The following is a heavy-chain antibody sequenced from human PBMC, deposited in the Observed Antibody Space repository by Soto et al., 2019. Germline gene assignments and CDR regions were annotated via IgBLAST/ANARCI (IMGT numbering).Heavy chain of an antibody. CDR1: GGTFSSYT. CDR3: ARDDMIGSFDI. J-gene: IGHJ3*02. D-gene: IGHD3-22*01. CDR2: IIPILDIA. Sequence: QVQLVQSGAEVKKPGSSVKVSCKASGGTFSSYTISWVRQAPGQGLEWMGRIIPILDIANYAQKFQGRVTITADKSTSTAYMELSSLRSEDTAVYYCARDDMIGSFDIWGQGTMVTVSS. V-gene: IGHV1-69*08.